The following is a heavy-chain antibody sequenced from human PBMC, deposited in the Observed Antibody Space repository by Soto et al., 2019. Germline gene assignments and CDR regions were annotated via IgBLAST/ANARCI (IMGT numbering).Heavy chain of an antibody. CDR1: GFTFSSYA. Sequence: GGSLRLSCAASGFTFSSYAMHWVRQAPGKGLEWVAVISYDGSNKYYADSVKGRFTISRDNSKNTLYLQMNSLRAEDTAVYYCARAHELDYYYYGMDVWGQGTTVTVSS. CDR2: ISYDGSNK. CDR3: ARAHELDYYYYGMDV. D-gene: IGHD3-10*01. J-gene: IGHJ6*02. V-gene: IGHV3-30-3*01.